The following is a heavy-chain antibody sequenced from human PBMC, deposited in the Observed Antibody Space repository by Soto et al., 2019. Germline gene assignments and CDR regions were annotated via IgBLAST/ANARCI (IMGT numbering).Heavy chain of an antibody. CDR3: TRATTGPDDH. CDR2: INPDGSTT. D-gene: IGHD1-1*01. V-gene: IGHV3-74*01. CDR1: GFTLSRYW. J-gene: IGHJ4*02. Sequence: EVQLVESGGGLVQPGGSLRLSCAASGFTLSRYWVHWVRQVPGKGLVWVSRINPDGSTTNYADSVKGQFTVSRDNAKNTVYLNMNSLRAEDTAVYYCTRATTGPDDHWGQGTLVTVSS.